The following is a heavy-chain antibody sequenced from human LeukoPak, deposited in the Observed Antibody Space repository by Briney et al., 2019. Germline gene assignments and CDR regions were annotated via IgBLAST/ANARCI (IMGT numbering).Heavy chain of an antibody. CDR2: ISTSGTTR. V-gene: IGHV3-48*01. D-gene: IGHD3-16*01. CDR3: ASSPPRGGRP. Sequence: PGGSLRLSCAASGFTFRTNNMNWFRQAPGKGPECVSSISTSGTTRYYADSVKGRFTISRDNANNSLYLQMTSLRAEDTAVYYCASSPPRGGRPWGQGTLVSVSS. CDR1: GFTFRTNN. J-gene: IGHJ5*02.